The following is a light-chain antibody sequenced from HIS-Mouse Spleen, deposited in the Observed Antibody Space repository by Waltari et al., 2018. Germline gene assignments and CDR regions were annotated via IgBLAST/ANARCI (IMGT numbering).Light chain of an antibody. CDR3: QQYNSYPWT. CDR1: QSLSSW. V-gene: IGKV1-5*03. CDR2: KAS. J-gene: IGKJ1*01. Sequence: DIQMTQSPSTLSASVGDRVTITCRASQSLSSWLAWYQQKPGKAPKLLIYKASSLESGVPSRFSGSGSGTEFTLTISSLQPDDFATYYRQQYNSYPWTFGQGTKVEIK.